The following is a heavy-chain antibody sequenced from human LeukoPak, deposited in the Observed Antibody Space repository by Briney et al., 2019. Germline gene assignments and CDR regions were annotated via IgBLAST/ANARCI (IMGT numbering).Heavy chain of an antibody. D-gene: IGHD3-22*01. CDR2: INHSGST. V-gene: IGHV4-34*01. CDR3: ATPWYYYDSSDPPLDV. J-gene: IGHJ6*02. Sequence: SETLSLTCAVYGGSFSGYYWSWIRQPPGKGLEWIGEINHSGSTNYNPSLKSRVTISVDTSKNQFSLKLCSVTAADTAVYYCATPWYYYDSSDPPLDVWGQGTTVTVSS. CDR1: GGSFSGYY.